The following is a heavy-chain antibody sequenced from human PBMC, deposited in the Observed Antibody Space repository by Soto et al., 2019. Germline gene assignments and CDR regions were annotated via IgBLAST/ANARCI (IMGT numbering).Heavy chain of an antibody. Sequence: ASVKVSCKASGYTFTGYYMHWVRQAPGQGLEWMGWINPNSGGTNYAQKFQGWVTMTRETSISTAYMELSRLRSDDTAVYYCARGLNYDILTGYSDTPASDYYYYGMDVWGQGTTVTVSS. J-gene: IGHJ6*02. CDR2: INPNSGGT. CDR1: GYTFTGYY. D-gene: IGHD3-9*01. V-gene: IGHV1-2*04. CDR3: ARGLNYDILTGYSDTPASDYYYYGMDV.